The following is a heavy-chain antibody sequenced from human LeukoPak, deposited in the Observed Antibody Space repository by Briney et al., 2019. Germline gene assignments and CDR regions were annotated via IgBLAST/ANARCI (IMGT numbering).Heavy chain of an antibody. D-gene: IGHD3-10*01. V-gene: IGHV4-34*01. CDR1: GESMIGHY. Sequence: SETLSLTCAVYGESMIGHYWTWIRQPPGKRLEWIGEIHHSGGTNSNPSLKNRLTMSIDMSKNQFSLKLKSVTAADTAVYYCARATASGSGRAYDHWAQGNLVPVS. CDR3: ARATASGSGRAYDH. J-gene: IGHJ4*02. CDR2: IHHSGGT.